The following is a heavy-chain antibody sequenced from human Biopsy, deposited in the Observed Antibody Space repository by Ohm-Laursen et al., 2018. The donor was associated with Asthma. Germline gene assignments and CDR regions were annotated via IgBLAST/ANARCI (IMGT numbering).Heavy chain of an antibody. D-gene: IGHD1-26*01. CDR2: ISFDGSNK. V-gene: IGHV3-30*18. Sequence: SSLRLSCTASGFTFSNYAMSWVRQAPGKGLDWVAVISFDGSNKNYTDSVKGRFTISRDNSRNTLHLQMNSLRAEDTAVYYCAKDVFPGWELRRGPDYWGQGTLVTVSS. CDR3: AKDVFPGWELRRGPDY. J-gene: IGHJ4*02. CDR1: GFTFSNYA.